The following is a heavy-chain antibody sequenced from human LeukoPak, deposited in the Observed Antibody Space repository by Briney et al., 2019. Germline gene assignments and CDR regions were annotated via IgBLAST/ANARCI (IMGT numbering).Heavy chain of an antibody. V-gene: IGHV3-20*04. D-gene: IGHD1-26*01. Sequence: GGSLRLSCAASGFTFDDYGMSWVRQAPGRGREWVSGINWNGGSTGYADSVKGRFTISRDNAKNSLYLQMNSLRAEDTALYYCARDAPVGATTVAAFDIWGQGTMVTVSS. CDR2: INWNGGST. CDR3: ARDAPVGATTVAAFDI. J-gene: IGHJ3*02. CDR1: GFTFDDYG.